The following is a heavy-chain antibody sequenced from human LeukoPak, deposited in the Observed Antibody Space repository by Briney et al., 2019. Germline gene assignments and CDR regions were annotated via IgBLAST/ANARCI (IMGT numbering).Heavy chain of an antibody. CDR3: ARDPQRSYSGYEIDY. Sequence: GRSLRLSCAASGFIPSSYGIHWVRQAPGKGLEWVAVISHDGTNKYYADSVKGRFTISRDNSKNTPFLQINSLRPEDTAVYYCARDPQRSYSGYEIDYWGQGTLVTVSS. V-gene: IGHV3-30*03. J-gene: IGHJ4*02. CDR2: ISHDGTNK. CDR1: GFIPSSYG. D-gene: IGHD5-12*01.